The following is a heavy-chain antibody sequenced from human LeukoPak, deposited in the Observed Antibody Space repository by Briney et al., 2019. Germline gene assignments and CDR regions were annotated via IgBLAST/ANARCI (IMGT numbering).Heavy chain of an antibody. D-gene: IGHD5-18*01. CDR1: GFTFSSYG. V-gene: IGHV3-33*01. CDR3: ARDTGDGYSYGYPYYYYYGMDV. J-gene: IGHJ6*02. CDR2: IWYDGSNK. Sequence: GGSLRLSCAASGFTFSSYGMHWVRQAPGKGLEWVAVIWYDGSNKYYADSVKGRFTISRDNSKNTLYLQMNSLRAEDTAVYYCARDTGDGYSYGYPYYYYYGMDVWGQGTTVTVSS.